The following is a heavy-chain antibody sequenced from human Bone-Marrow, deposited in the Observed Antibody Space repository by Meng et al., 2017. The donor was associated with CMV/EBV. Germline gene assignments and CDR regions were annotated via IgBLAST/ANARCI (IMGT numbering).Heavy chain of an antibody. V-gene: IGHV3-33*01. CDR3: ARDFDFYDSSCLDY. D-gene: IGHD3-22*01. Sequence: QVQLVESGGGVVQPGRSLRLSCAASGFTFSSYGMHWVRQAPGKGLEWVAVIWSDGSNKYYADSVKGRFTISRDNSKKTLNLQMDSLRAEDTAVYYCARDFDFYDSSCLDYWGQGILVTVSS. CDR2: IWSDGSNK. J-gene: IGHJ4*02. CDR1: GFTFSSYG.